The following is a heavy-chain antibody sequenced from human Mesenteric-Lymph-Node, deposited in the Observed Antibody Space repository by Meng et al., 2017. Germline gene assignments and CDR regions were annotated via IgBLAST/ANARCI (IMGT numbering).Heavy chain of an antibody. D-gene: IGHD4-17*01. CDR3: ARDRKHYGERGWFDP. J-gene: IGHJ5*02. CDR1: GGSISRVDYY. CDR2: IYYSGST. Sequence: VQPTESGPGLGRPSQTPPLTCTVSGGSISRVDYYWSWIRQPPGKGLEWIGYIYYSGSTYSNASLKSRVTISIDRSKNQFSLKLSSVTAADTAVYYCARDRKHYGERGWFDPWGQGTLVTVSS. V-gene: IGHV4-30-4*01.